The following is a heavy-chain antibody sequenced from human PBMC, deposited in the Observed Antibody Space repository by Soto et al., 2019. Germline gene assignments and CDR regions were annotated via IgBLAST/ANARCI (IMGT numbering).Heavy chain of an antibody. CDR2: INAGNGNT. CDR3: ARDPSGYSLDDAFDI. Sequence: LVKVSCKASGYTFTSYAMHWVRQAPGQRLEWMGWINAGNGNTKYSQKFQGRVTITRDTSASTAYMELSSLRSEDTAVYYCARDPSGYSLDDAFDIWGQGTMVTVSS. D-gene: IGHD5-18*01. V-gene: IGHV1-3*01. CDR1: GYTFTSYA. J-gene: IGHJ3*02.